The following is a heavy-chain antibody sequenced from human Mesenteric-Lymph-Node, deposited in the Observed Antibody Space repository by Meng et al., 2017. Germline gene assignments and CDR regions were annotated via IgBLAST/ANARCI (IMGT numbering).Heavy chain of an antibody. V-gene: IGHV3-30*04. D-gene: IGHD2-2*01. CDR1: GFTFSSYA. CDR3: ARPGDIVVQYYFDY. Sequence: GESLKISCAASGFTFSSYAMHWVRQAPGKGLEWVAVISYDGSNKYYADSVKGRFTISRDNSKNTLYLQMNSLRAEDTAVYYCARPGDIVVQYYFDYWGQGTLVTVSS. CDR2: ISYDGSNK. J-gene: IGHJ4*02.